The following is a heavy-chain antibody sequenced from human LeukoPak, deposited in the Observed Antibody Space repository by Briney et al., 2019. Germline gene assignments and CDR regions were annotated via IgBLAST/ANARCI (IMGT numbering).Heavy chain of an antibody. CDR3: ARDRYCGGDCYNSKFDY. CDR1: GYTFTGYY. Sequence: ASVKVSCKASGYTFTGYYMHWVRQAPGQGLEWMGWINPNSGGTNYAQKYQGRVTMTRDTSISTAYMELSRLRSDDTAVYYCARDRYCGGDCYNSKFDYWGQGTLVTVSS. J-gene: IGHJ4*02. CDR2: INPNSGGT. V-gene: IGHV1-2*02. D-gene: IGHD2-21*01.